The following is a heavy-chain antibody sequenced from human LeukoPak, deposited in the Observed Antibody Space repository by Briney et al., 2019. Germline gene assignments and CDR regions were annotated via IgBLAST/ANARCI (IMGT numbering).Heavy chain of an antibody. CDR2: ISSSSRYI. Sequence: PGGSLRLPCAASEFTFSDYSMNWVRQAPGKGLEWVASISSSSRYIYYADSVKGRFTISRDNAKNSLYLQMNSLRAEDTAVYYCAKAILTGYSGVDYWGQGTLVTVSS. CDR3: AKAILTGYSGVDY. CDR1: EFTFSDYS. J-gene: IGHJ4*02. D-gene: IGHD3-9*01. V-gene: IGHV3-21*01.